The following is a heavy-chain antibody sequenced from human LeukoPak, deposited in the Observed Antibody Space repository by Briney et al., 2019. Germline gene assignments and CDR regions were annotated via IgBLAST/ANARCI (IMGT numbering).Heavy chain of an antibody. V-gene: IGHV1-46*01. CDR3: ARAGIAAAGPNAGFDP. D-gene: IGHD6-13*01. J-gene: IGHJ5*02. Sequence: ASVKVSCKASGYTFTSYYMHWVRRAPGQGLEWMGIINPSGGSASYAQKFQGRVTMTRDTSTSTVYMELSSLRSEDTAVYYCARAGIAAAGPNAGFDPWGQGTLVTVSS. CDR1: GYTFTSYY. CDR2: INPSGGSA.